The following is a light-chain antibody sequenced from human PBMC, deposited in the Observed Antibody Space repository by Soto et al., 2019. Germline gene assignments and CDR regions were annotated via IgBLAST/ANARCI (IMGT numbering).Light chain of an antibody. Sequence: QPVLTQPASVSGSPGQSITIPCTGTSSDVGGYNYVSWFQQHPGKAPKLIIYEVSTRPSGVSNRFSGSKSGNTASLTISGLQAEDEADYYCSSYTRNSTLVFGGGTKLTVL. CDR1: SSDVGGYNY. CDR2: EVS. CDR3: SSYTRNSTLV. J-gene: IGLJ2*01. V-gene: IGLV2-14*01.